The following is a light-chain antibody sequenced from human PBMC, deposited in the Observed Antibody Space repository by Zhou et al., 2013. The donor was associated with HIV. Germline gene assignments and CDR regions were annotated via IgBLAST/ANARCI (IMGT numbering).Light chain of an antibody. CDR3: QQANSFPFT. Sequence: DIQMTQSPSSLSASIGDRVSITCRSSQSITTYLNWYQHKPGKAPKLLIYGSSNLQSGVPSRFSGSGSGTDFTLTISSLQPEDFATYYCQQANSFPFTFGQGTRLEIK. V-gene: IGKV1-39*01. J-gene: IGKJ5*01. CDR1: QSITTY. CDR2: GSS.